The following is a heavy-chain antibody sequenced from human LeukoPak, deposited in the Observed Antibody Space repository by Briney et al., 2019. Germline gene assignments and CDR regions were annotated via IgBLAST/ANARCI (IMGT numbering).Heavy chain of an antibody. V-gene: IGHV1-46*01. Sequence: GASVKVSCKASGYTFSIYYMHWVRQAPEQGLEWMGVINPSGGTTRYAQRFQGRVTVTRDTSTSTFYMELSSLRSEDTAVYYCARHSLTGTTPFDHWGQGTLVTVSS. CDR3: ARHSLTGTTPFDH. J-gene: IGHJ4*02. CDR2: INPSGGTT. D-gene: IGHD1-20*01. CDR1: GYTFSIYY.